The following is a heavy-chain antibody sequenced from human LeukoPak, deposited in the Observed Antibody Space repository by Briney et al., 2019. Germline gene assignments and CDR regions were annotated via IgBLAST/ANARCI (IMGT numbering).Heavy chain of an antibody. V-gene: IGHV1-2*02. Sequence: GASVKVSCKSSGFTFTGYYMHWVRQAPGQGLEWMGWINPNSGGTNYAQKFQGRVTMTRDTSITTPYMELTRLRSDDTAVYYCARERDIVVVVADLNWFDPWGQGTLVTVSS. J-gene: IGHJ5*02. CDR1: GFTFTGYY. D-gene: IGHD2-15*01. CDR3: ARERDIVVVVADLNWFDP. CDR2: INPNSGGT.